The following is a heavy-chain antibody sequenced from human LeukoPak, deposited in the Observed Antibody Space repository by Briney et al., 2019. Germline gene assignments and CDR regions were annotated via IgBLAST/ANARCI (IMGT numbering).Heavy chain of an antibody. CDR3: ARDRWDIVVVVAAPEGYYFDY. J-gene: IGHJ4*02. D-gene: IGHD2-15*01. Sequence: GGSLRLSCAASGFTFSSYSMNWVRQAPGKGLEWVSSISSSSSYIYYADSVKGRFTISRDNAKNSLYLQMNSLRAEDTAVYYCARDRWDIVVVVAAPEGYYFDYWGQGTLVTVSS. CDR1: GFTFSSYS. CDR2: ISSSSSYI. V-gene: IGHV3-21*01.